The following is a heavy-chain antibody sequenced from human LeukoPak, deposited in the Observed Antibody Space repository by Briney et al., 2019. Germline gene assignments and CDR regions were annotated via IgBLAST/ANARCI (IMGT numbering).Heavy chain of an antibody. CDR1: GFTFSSYS. J-gene: IGHJ4*02. Sequence: PGGSLRLSCAASGFTFSSYSMNWVRRAPGKGLEWVSSISSSSSYIYYADSVKGRFTISRDNAKSSLYLQMNSLRAEDTAVYYCARDLYGDYSHDYWGQGTLVTVSS. D-gene: IGHD4-17*01. CDR3: ARDLYGDYSHDY. CDR2: ISSSSSYI. V-gene: IGHV3-21*01.